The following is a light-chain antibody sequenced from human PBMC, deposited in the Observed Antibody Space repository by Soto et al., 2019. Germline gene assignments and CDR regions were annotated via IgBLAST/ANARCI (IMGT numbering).Light chain of an antibody. CDR1: QSISFW. CDR2: DAS. Sequence: DIQMTQSPSTLSASVGDRVTITCRSSQSISFWLAWYQQKPGKAPKVLIYDASTLYSGVPSRFSGSRSGTEFTLTISSLQPDDFGSYYCQQYNSFAHYSFGQGTKLEI. J-gene: IGKJ2*03. V-gene: IGKV1-5*01. CDR3: QQYNSFAHYS.